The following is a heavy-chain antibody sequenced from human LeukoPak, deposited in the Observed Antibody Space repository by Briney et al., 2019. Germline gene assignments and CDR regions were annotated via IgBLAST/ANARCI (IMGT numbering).Heavy chain of an antibody. V-gene: IGHV3-23*01. D-gene: IGHD2-15*01. Sequence: GSLRLSCAASGFIFDNFAMSWVRQAPGKGLEWVSTITGSGGNTYYADSVEGRFTISRDNSKNTLHLQMNSLRAEDTAVYYCVKALGIVVVVAATPPIDAFDIWGQGTMVTVSS. CDR1: GFIFDNFA. J-gene: IGHJ3*02. CDR2: ITGSGGNT. CDR3: VKALGIVVVVAATPPIDAFDI.